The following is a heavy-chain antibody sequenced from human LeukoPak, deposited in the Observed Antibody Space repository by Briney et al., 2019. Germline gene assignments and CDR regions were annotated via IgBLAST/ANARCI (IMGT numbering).Heavy chain of an antibody. J-gene: IGHJ4*02. V-gene: IGHV3-30*18. CDR3: AKAIGGTFDY. CDR2: ISYDGSNK. D-gene: IGHD3-10*01. Sequence: RSLRLSCAASGFTFSSYGMHWVRQAPGKGLEWVAVISYDGSNKYYADSVKGRFTISRDNSKNTLYLQMNSLRAEDTAVYYCAKAIGGTFDYWGQGTLVTVSS. CDR1: GFTFSSYG.